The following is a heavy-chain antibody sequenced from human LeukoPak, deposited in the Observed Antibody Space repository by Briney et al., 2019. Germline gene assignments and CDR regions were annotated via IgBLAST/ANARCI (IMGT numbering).Heavy chain of an antibody. Sequence: PSETLSLTCTVSGCSISSSSYYRGWIRQPPGKGLEWIGSIYYSGSTYYNPSLKSRVTISVDTSKNQFSLKLSSVTAADTAVYYCARRVFGSTYYDILTGYDAFDIWGQGTMVTVSS. J-gene: IGHJ3*02. CDR2: IYYSGST. D-gene: IGHD3-9*01. CDR3: ARRVFGSTYYDILTGYDAFDI. CDR1: GCSISSSSYY. V-gene: IGHV4-39*01.